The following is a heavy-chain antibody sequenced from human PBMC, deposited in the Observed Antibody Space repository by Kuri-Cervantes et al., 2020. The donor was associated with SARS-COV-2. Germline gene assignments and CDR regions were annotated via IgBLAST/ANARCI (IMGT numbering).Heavy chain of an antibody. J-gene: IGHJ6*03. CDR3: ARVAGEGPIYYYYMDV. D-gene: IGHD2-21*01. CDR1: GFTFSSYT. Sequence: GESLKISCVASGFTFSSYTLTWVRQAPGKALEWVSSISGSRSYTYYADSVKGRFTVSRDSAKSSLYLQMNSLRGEDTAVYYCARVAGEGPIYYYYMDVWGKGTTVTVSS. V-gene: IGHV3-21*01. CDR2: ISGSRSYT.